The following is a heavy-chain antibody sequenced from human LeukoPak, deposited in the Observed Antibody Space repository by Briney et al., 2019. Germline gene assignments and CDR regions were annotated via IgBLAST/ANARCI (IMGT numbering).Heavy chain of an antibody. Sequence: PGGSLRLSCAASGFTFSSSAMSWVRQVPGKGLEWVSGISASGGSTSYADTVRGRFTISRDNSKSTLFLQMNSLRAEDTAVYYCAKSSYYDSSGYYREYYFDYWGQGTLVTVSS. CDR3: AKSSYYDSSGYYREYYFDY. J-gene: IGHJ4*02. D-gene: IGHD3-22*01. CDR2: ISASGGST. V-gene: IGHV3-23*01. CDR1: GFTFSSSA.